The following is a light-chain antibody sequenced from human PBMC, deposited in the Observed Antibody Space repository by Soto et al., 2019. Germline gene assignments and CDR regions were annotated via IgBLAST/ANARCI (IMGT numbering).Light chain of an antibody. J-gene: IGLJ1*01. Sequence: QSVLTQPASVSGSPGQSITISCTGTSSDVGGYYYVSWYQQHPGKAPQVLIFEVTYRPYGISDRFSGSKSGNVASLTISGLQAEDEADYYCCSYRSGSAPYYVFGTGTKVTVL. CDR2: EVT. CDR3: CSYRSGSAPYYV. CDR1: SSDVGGYYY. V-gene: IGLV2-14*01.